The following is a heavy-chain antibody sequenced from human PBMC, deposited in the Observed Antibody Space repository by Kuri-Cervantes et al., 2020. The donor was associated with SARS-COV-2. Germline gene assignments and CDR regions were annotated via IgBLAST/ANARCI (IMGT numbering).Heavy chain of an antibody. CDR2: ISFDGADI. J-gene: IGHJ4*02. CDR3: ARAVGSSTGWYLAPDY. D-gene: IGHD6-19*01. Sequence: GESLKIPFAASGFSFSHYAMHWVRQAPGTGLEWVAVISFDGADIHYADSVKGRFTISRDNPKNTLYLQMNSLRVEETAVYYCARAVGSSTGWYLAPDYWGQGTLVTVSS. CDR1: GFSFSHYA. V-gene: IGHV3-30-3*01.